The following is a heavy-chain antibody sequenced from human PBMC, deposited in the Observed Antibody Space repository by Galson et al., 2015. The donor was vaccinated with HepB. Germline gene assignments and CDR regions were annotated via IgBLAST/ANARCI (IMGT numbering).Heavy chain of an antibody. Sequence: SVKVSCKASGYTFTSYYMHWVRQAPGQGLEWMGIINPSGGSTSYAQKFQGRVTMTRDTSTSTVYMELSSLRSEDTAVYYCARSAGTGSGWSMYYFDYWGQGTLVTVSS. V-gene: IGHV1-46*01. CDR2: INPSGGST. CDR3: ARSAGTGSGWSMYYFDY. J-gene: IGHJ4*02. CDR1: GYTFTSYY. D-gene: IGHD6-19*01.